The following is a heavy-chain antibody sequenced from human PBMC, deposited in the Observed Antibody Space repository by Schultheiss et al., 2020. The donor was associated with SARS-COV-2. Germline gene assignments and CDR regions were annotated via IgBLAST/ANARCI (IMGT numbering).Heavy chain of an antibody. CDR2: IKSKTDGGTT. J-gene: IGHJ3*02. CDR3: TTGAGGYCSSTSCFEGPNSDI. Sequence: GGSLRLSCAASGFTFSNAWMSWVRQAPGKGLEWVGRIKSKTDGGTTDYAAPVKGRFTISRDDSKNTLYLQMNSLKTEDTAVYYCTTGAGGYCSSTSCFEGPNSDIWGQGTMVTVSS. CDR1: GFTFSNAW. D-gene: IGHD2-2*01. V-gene: IGHV3-15*01.